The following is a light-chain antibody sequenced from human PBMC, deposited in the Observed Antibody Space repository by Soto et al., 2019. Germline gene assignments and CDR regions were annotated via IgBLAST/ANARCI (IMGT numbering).Light chain of an antibody. CDR2: AAA. V-gene: IGKV3-20*01. Sequence: EIVLTQSPGTLSLSPGDRATLSCRASQSVSSTYFAWYQRRPGQTLRLLIYAAAKRATGIPDRFSGSGSGTDFTLTISRLEPDDFAVYFFQQYGSTPPTFGQGTKLEIK. CDR1: QSVSSTY. J-gene: IGKJ2*01. CDR3: QQYGSTPPT.